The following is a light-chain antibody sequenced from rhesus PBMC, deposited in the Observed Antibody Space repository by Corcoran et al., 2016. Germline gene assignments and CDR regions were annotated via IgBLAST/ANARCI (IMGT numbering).Light chain of an antibody. V-gene: IGKV1-25*01. CDR2: AAA. CDR3: PQHNSYPLT. CDR1: QGTSSN. J-gene: IGKJ4*01. Sequence: DIQMIQSPSSLSASVGDRVTITCRLSQGTSSNVAWYQQKPGNAPKLLFYAAATSQRGVPSRFSGSGSGTEFTLTISSLQPEEFATYYSPQHNSYPLTCGGGAKVGLK.